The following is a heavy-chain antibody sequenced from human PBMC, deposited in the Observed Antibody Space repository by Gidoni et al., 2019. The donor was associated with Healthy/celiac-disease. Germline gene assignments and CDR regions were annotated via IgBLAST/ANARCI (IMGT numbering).Heavy chain of an antibody. CDR1: GFTFSSYE. D-gene: IGHD1-26*01. CDR3: ASGSRGSLSGY. V-gene: IGHV3-48*03. Sequence: EVQLVESAGGLVQPGGSLRVSCPASGFTFSSYEMNWFREAPGKGLEWVSYISRSGSTIYYADAVKGRVTISRDNAKNSLYLQRNSLRAEDTAVYYCASGSRGSLSGYWGQGTLVTVSS. CDR2: ISRSGSTI. J-gene: IGHJ4*02.